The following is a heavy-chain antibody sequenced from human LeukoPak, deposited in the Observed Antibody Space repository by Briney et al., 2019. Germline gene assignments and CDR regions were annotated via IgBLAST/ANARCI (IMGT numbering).Heavy chain of an antibody. V-gene: IGHV3-23*01. D-gene: IGHD1-14*01. Sequence: PGRSLRLSCAASGFTFSSYAMHWVRQAPGKGLEWVSAISGSGSTTYYADSVKGRFTISRDNSKNTLYMQMNSLRAEDTAVYYCAKDGTGVHAWNWFDPWGQGTLVTVSS. CDR1: GFTFSSYA. CDR3: AKDGTGVHAWNWFDP. CDR2: ISGSGSTT. J-gene: IGHJ5*02.